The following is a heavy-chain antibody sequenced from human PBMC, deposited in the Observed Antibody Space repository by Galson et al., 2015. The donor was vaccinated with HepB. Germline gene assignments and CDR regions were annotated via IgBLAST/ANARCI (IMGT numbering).Heavy chain of an antibody. Sequence: SVKVSCKASGYTFTNCDINWVRQAAGQGLEWMGWMNPKSGNTGSAQKFQGRVTMTSDTSISTAYMELSNLRFEDTAVYYCARVYGDADYWGPGTLVTVSS. CDR1: GYTFTNCD. CDR2: MNPKSGNT. J-gene: IGHJ4*02. V-gene: IGHV1-8*01. CDR3: ARVYGDADY. D-gene: IGHD4-17*01.